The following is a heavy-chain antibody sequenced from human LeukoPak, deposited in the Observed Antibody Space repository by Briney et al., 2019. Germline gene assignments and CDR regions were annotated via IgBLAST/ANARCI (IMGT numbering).Heavy chain of an antibody. J-gene: IGHJ4*02. D-gene: IGHD6-19*01. V-gene: IGHV4-34*01. CDR1: GGSFSGYY. Sequence: SETLSLTCAVYGGSFSGYYWSWIRQPPGKGLEWIGEINHSGSTNYNPSLKSRVSISVDTSKNQFSLKLSSVTAADTAVYYCARRVAVAGFFDYWGQGTLVTVSS. CDR3: ARRVAVAGFFDY. CDR2: INHSGST.